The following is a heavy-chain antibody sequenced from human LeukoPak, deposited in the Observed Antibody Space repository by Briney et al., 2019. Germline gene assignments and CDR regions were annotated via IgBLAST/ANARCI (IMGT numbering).Heavy chain of an antibody. Sequence: GGSLRLSCAGSGFIFSDHYMDWVRQAPGKGLEWVSYISGRSSTIYYANSVKGRFTISRDNAKNSMYLQMNSLRAEDTAVYYCARDRIKSGSYYFDYWGQGTLVTVSS. V-gene: IGHV3-48*01. CDR3: ARDRIKSGSYYFDY. J-gene: IGHJ4*02. CDR1: GFIFSDHY. D-gene: IGHD1-26*01. CDR2: ISGRSSTI.